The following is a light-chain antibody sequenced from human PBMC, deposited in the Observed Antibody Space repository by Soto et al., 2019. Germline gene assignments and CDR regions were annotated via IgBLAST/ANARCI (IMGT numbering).Light chain of an antibody. CDR3: AAWDDSLNGVV. CDR1: SSNIGSYS. Sequence: QSVLTQPPSASGTPGQRVTISCSGSSSNIGSYSVNWYQQLPGTAPELLIYSSNQRPSGAPDRFSGSKSGTSASLAISGLQSEDEADYYCAAWDDSLNGVVFGGGTKLTVL. J-gene: IGLJ2*01. CDR2: SSN. V-gene: IGLV1-44*01.